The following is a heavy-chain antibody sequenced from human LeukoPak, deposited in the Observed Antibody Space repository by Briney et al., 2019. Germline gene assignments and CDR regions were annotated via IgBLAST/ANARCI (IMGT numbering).Heavy chain of an antibody. Sequence: PSETLSLTCTVSGGSISSYYWSWIRQPPGKGLEWIGYIYYSGSTNYNPSLKSRVTISEDTSKNQFSLKLSSVTAADTAVYYCARHRGSGSYIDYWGQGTLVTVSS. J-gene: IGHJ4*02. D-gene: IGHD1-26*01. CDR2: IYYSGST. CDR1: GGSISSYY. V-gene: IGHV4-59*08. CDR3: ARHRGSGSYIDY.